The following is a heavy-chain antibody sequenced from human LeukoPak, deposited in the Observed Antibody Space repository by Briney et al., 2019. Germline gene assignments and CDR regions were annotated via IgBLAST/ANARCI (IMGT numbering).Heavy chain of an antibody. CDR1: GFTFSSYG. D-gene: IGHD6-19*01. V-gene: IGHV3-21*01. J-gene: IGHJ4*02. Sequence: GGSLRLSCAASGFTFSSYGMNWVRQAPGKGLEWVSSISSSSSYIYYADSAKGRFTISRDNAKNSLYLQMNSLRAEDTAVYYCARDSSVIAVAGTLGYWGQGTLVTVSS. CDR3: ARDSSVIAVAGTLGY. CDR2: ISSSSSYI.